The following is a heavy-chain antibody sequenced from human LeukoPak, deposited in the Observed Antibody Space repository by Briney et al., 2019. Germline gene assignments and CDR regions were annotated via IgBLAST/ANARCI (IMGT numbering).Heavy chain of an antibody. V-gene: IGHV1-69*04. D-gene: IGHD1-20*01. CDR3: ARAPYNAYGWFDP. J-gene: IGHJ5*02. CDR1: GGTFSSYA. CDR2: IIPILGIA. Sequence: ASVKVSCKAPGGTFSSYAISWVRQAPGQGLEWMGRIIPILGIANYAQKFQGRVTITADKSTSTAYMELSSLRSEDTAVYYCARAPYNAYGWFDPWGQGTLVTVSS.